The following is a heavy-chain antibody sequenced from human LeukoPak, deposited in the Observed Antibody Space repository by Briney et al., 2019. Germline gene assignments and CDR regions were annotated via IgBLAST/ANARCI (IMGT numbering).Heavy chain of an antibody. V-gene: IGHV3-23*01. J-gene: IGHJ3*02. D-gene: IGHD3-22*01. CDR1: GFTFSSYA. CDR2: ISGSGGST. CDR3: AKLGVTYYYDSSGYYNDAFDI. Sequence: GGSLRLSCAASGFTFSSYAMSWVRQAPGKGLEWVSAISGSGGSTYYADSVKGRFTISRDNSKNTLYLQMNSLRAEDTAVYYCAKLGVTYYYDSSGYYNDAFDIWGQGTMVTVSS.